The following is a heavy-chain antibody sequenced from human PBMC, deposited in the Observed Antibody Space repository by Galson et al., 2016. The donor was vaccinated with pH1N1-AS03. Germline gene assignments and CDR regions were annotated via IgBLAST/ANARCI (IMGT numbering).Heavy chain of an antibody. CDR3: AKDLIGGDY. J-gene: IGHJ4*02. D-gene: IGHD3-16*01. CDR1: GFTFSANA. CDR2: YDGSGDGT. V-gene: IGHV3-23*01. Sequence: SLRLSCATSGFTFSANAMSWVRQAPGKGLEWVSSYDGSGDGTHYADSVKGRFTISRDNSKNTLYLQMNSLRVEDTAVYYCAKDLIGGDYWGQGTLVTVSS.